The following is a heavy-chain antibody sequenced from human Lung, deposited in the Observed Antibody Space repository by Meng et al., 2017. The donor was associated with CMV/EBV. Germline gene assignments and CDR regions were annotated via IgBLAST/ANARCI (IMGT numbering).Heavy chain of an antibody. V-gene: IGHV3-7*02. CDR3: RDGHYSGR. D-gene: IGHD2-8*01. CDR2: IKEDGSEK. Sequence: QLVESWGGLGQPGGSLRLSCKVSGLRFSRFWMSWVRQAPGKGLEWVANIKEDGSEKYYVDSVKGRFTISRDNAKNSLYLQMNSLRVEDTAVYYCRDGHYSGRWGQGTLVTVSS. J-gene: IGHJ4*02. CDR1: GLRFSRFW.